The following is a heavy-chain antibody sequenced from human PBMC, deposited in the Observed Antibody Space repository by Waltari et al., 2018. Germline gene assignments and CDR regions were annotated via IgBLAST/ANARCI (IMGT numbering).Heavy chain of an antibody. D-gene: IGHD4-17*01. CDR3: ARMATVTHKGNFDY. J-gene: IGHJ4*02. CDR1: GGSFGGYY. CDR2: TNHSGST. V-gene: IGHV4-34*01. Sequence: VQLQQWGAGLLKRSETRSLTCAVYGGSFGGYYWSWLRPPPGKGLEWIGETNHSGSTNYNPSLKRRVTISVDTSKHQFSLKLSSVSAADTAVYSCARMATVTHKGNFDYWGQGTLVTVSS.